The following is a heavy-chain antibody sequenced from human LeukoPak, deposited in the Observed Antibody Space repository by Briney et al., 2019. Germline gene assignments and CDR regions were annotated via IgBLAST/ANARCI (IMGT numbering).Heavy chain of an antibody. CDR2: IYYSGST. D-gene: IGHD3-22*01. CDR3: ARDSDSSGSHAFDI. V-gene: IGHV4-39*02. Sequence: PSETLSLTCTVSGGSISSSSYYWGWIRQPPGKGLEWIGSIYYSGSTYYNPSLKSRVTISVDTSKNQFSLKLSSVTAADTAVYYCARDSDSSGSHAFDIWGQGTMVTVSS. CDR1: GGSISSSSYY. J-gene: IGHJ3*02.